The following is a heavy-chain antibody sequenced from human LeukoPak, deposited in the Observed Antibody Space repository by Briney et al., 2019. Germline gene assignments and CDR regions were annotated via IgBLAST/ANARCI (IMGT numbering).Heavy chain of an antibody. Sequence: PSETLSLTCTVSGGSISSSSYYWGWIRQPPGKGLEWIGSIYYSGSTYYNPSLKSRVTISVDTSKNQFSLKLSSVTAADTAVYYCARHFPSVTGSFGYWGQGTLVTVSS. CDR3: ARHFPSVTGSFGY. CDR1: GGSISSSSYY. CDR2: IYYSGST. D-gene: IGHD4-17*01. J-gene: IGHJ4*02. V-gene: IGHV4-39*01.